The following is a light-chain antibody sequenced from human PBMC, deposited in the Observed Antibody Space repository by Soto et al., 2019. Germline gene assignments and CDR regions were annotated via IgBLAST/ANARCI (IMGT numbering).Light chain of an antibody. Sequence: DIQMTQSPSSLSASVGDRVTITCQASQDINNYLNWYQQKPGKAPKLLIYDASNLETGVPSRFSGRGSGTDFTFTITSLQPEDIATYYCQQYDNLPGTFGPGTKVDIK. CDR3: QQYDNLPGT. J-gene: IGKJ3*01. CDR2: DAS. V-gene: IGKV1-33*01. CDR1: QDINNY.